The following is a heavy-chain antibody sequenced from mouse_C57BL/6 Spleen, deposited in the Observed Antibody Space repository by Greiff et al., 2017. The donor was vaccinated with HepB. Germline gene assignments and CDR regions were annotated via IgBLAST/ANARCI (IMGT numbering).Heavy chain of an antibody. CDR3: AAHITTVVAPGYFDV. CDR1: GYSFTDYN. J-gene: IGHJ1*03. V-gene: IGHV1-39*01. CDR2: INPNYGTT. D-gene: IGHD1-1*01. Sequence: VQLQQSGPELVKPGASVKISCKASGYSFTDYNMNWVKQSNGKSLEWIGVINPNYGTTSYNQKFKGKATLTVDQSSSTAYMQLSSLTSEDSAVYFCAAHITTVVAPGYFDVWGTGTTVTVSS.